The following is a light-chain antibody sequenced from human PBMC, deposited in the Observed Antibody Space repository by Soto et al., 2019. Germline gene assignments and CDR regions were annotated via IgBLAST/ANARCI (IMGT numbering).Light chain of an antibody. Sequence: EIVLTPSPATLSLSPGERATLSCRASQSVSSYLAWYQQKPGQAPRLLIYDASNRATGIPARFSGSGSGTDFTLTISSLEPEDFAVYYCQQRSNWPPKLTFGGGTKVEIK. CDR1: QSVSSY. CDR3: QQRSNWPPKLT. V-gene: IGKV3-11*01. J-gene: IGKJ4*01. CDR2: DAS.